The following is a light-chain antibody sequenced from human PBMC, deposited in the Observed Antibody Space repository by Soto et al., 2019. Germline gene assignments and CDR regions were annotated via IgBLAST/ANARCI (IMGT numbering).Light chain of an antibody. J-gene: IGLJ1*01. V-gene: IGLV2-14*01. CDR3: SSYTSSNTFYV. Sequence: SVLTQPASVSGSPGQSITISCTGTSSDVGGYYYVSWYQHHPGKAPKLMIYQVSNRPSGVSNRFSGSKSGNTASLTISGLQAEDEADYYCSSYTSSNTFYVFGTGTKVTV. CDR1: SSDVGGYYY. CDR2: QVS.